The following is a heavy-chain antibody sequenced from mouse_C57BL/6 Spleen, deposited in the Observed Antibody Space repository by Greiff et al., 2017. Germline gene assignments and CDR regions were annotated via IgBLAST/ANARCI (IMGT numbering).Heavy chain of an antibody. Sequence: QVQLQQPGAELVMPGASVKLSCKASGYTFTSYWMHWVKQRPGQGLEWIGEIDPSDSYTNYNQKFKGKSTLTVDKSSSTAYMQLSSLTSEDSAVYYCARWGSSYGGFAYWGQGTLVTVSA. CDR1: GYTFTSYW. CDR3: ARWGSSYGGFAY. D-gene: IGHD1-1*01. J-gene: IGHJ3*01. V-gene: IGHV1-69*01. CDR2: IDPSDSYT.